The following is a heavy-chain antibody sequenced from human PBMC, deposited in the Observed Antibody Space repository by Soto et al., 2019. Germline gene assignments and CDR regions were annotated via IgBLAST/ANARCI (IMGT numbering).Heavy chain of an antibody. CDR3: ARPDFGDYWYFDL. CDR1: GGTFSSHT. V-gene: IGHV1-69*08. Sequence: QDQLVQSGAEVKKPGSSVKVSCKASGGTFSSHTFSWVRQAPGQGLEWMGRIIPAPGTATNAQKFQGRVTITADKSATTVYMELNSLRSEDTAVYYCARPDFGDYWYFDLWGRGTLVTVSS. J-gene: IGHJ2*01. D-gene: IGHD4-17*01. CDR2: IIPAPGTA.